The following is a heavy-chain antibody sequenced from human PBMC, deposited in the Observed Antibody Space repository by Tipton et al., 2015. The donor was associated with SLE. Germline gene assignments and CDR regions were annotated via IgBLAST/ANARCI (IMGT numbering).Heavy chain of an antibody. Sequence: TLSLTCTVSGGSISSGSYYWSWIRQPAGKGLEWIGYIYTSGSTNYNPSLKSRVTISVDTSKNQFSLKLSSVTAADTAVYYCARDGYSSGWYSIDYWGQGTLVTVSS. CDR3: ARDGYSSGWYSIDY. CDR1: GGSISSGSYY. J-gene: IGHJ4*02. D-gene: IGHD6-19*01. CDR2: IYTSGST. V-gene: IGHV4-61*09.